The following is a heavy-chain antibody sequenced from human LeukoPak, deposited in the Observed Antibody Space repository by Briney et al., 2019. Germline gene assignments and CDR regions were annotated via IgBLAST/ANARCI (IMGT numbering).Heavy chain of an antibody. V-gene: IGHV1-2*06. CDR3: ARGGPGRYFDWLLYRGDYYYGMDV. CDR2: INPNSGGT. D-gene: IGHD3-9*01. CDR1: GYTFTGYY. Sequence: GASVMVSCKASGYTFTGYYMHWVRQAPGQGLEWMGRINPNSGGTNYAQKFQGRVTMTRDTSISTAYMELSRLRSDDTAVYYCARGGPGRYFDWLLYRGDYYYGMDVWGQGTTVTVSS. J-gene: IGHJ6*02.